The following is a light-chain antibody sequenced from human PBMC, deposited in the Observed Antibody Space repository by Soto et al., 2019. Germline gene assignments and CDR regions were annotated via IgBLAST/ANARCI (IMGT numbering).Light chain of an antibody. J-gene: IGKJ1*01. CDR1: QSVSSSY. Sequence: EIVITQSPAPLSLSPGERATLSYRASQSVSSSYLAWYQQKPGQAPRLLIYGASSRATGIPDRFSGSGSGTDFTLTISRLEPEDFAVYYCQQYGSSPWTFGQGTKVDIK. CDR3: QQYGSSPWT. V-gene: IGKV3-20*01. CDR2: GAS.